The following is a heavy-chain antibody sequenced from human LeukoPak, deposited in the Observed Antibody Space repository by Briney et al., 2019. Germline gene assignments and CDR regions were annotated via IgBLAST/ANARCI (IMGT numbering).Heavy chain of an antibody. Sequence: GGSLRLSCAASGFTFSSYAMSWVRQAPGKGLEWVSVINGSGSSTNYADSVKGQFTIPRDNSKNTLYLQMNSLRAEDTAVYYCARSVVVTAYDYGGQGTLVTVSS. CDR1: GFTFSSYA. V-gene: IGHV3-23*01. CDR2: INGSGSST. J-gene: IGHJ4*02. CDR3: ARSVVVTAYDY. D-gene: IGHD2-21*02.